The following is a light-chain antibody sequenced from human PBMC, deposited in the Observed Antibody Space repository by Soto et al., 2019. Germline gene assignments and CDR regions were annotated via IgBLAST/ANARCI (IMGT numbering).Light chain of an antibody. J-gene: IGLJ1*01. CDR2: DGS. V-gene: IGLV3-21*02. CDR3: QVWDSTSDHYV. Sequence: ELTQPPSVSVAPGQTARIPCGGDNIGSKSVYWYQQKPGQAPVVVVYDGSDRPSGIPERFSGSNSGTTATLTISRVEAGDEADYFCQVWDSTSDHYVFGAGTKVTL. CDR1: NIGSKS.